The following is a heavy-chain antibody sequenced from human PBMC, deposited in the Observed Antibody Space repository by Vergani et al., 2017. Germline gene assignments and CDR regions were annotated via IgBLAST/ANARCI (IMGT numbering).Heavy chain of an antibody. V-gene: IGHV4-61*02. CDR1: GSSISSGSYY. Sequence: QVQLQESGPGLVKPSQTLSLTCTVSGSSISSGSYYWSWIRQPAGKGLEWIGRIYTSGSTNYNPSLKSRVTMSVDTSKNQFSLKLSSVTAADTAVYYCARGIAALLNGWFDPWGQGTLVTVSS. CDR2: IYTSGST. D-gene: IGHD6-6*01. CDR3: ARGIAALLNGWFDP. J-gene: IGHJ5*02.